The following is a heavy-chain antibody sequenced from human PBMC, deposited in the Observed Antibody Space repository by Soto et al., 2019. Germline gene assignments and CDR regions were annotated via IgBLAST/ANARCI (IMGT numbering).Heavy chain of an antibody. CDR1: GFTFSSYA. J-gene: IGHJ4*02. V-gene: IGHV3-23*01. CDR3: AKDRAYYDFWSGYYSGYFDY. CDR2: ISGSGGST. Sequence: EVQLLESGGGLVQPGGSLRLSCAASGFTFSSYAMSWVRQAPGKGLEWVSAISGSGGSTYYADSVKGRFTISRDNSKNTLYLQMNSLRAEDTAVYYCAKDRAYYDFWSGYYSGYFDYWGQGTLVTVSS. D-gene: IGHD3-3*01.